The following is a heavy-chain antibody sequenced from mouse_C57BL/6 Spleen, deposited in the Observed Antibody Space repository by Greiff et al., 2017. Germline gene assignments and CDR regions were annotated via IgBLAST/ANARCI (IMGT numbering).Heavy chain of an antibody. CDR2: IDPSDSYT. CDR3: ARSFDYSAWFAY. CDR1: GYTFTSYW. D-gene: IGHD1-1*02. Sequence: QVQLQQPGAELVMPGASVKLSCKASGYTFTSYWMHWVKQRPGQGLEWIGEIDPSDSYTNYNPKFKGKSTLTVDKSSSTAYVQLSSLTSEDSAVYYCARSFDYSAWFAYWGQGTLVTVAA. J-gene: IGHJ3*01. V-gene: IGHV1-69*01.